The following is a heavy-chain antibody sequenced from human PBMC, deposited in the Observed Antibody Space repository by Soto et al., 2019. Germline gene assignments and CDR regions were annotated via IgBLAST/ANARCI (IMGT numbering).Heavy chain of an antibody. CDR3: ARGLYSGYDYEILGGYYYYYMDV. CDR2: MFYSGTT. J-gene: IGHJ6*03. Sequence: SETLSLTCTVAGASMSGNYWTWVRQPPGKGLEWIGNMFYSGTTNYNPSLRSRVTISVDTSKNQFSLKLSSVTAADTAVYYCARGLYSGYDYEILGGYYYYYMDVWGKGTTVTVSS. D-gene: IGHD5-12*01. CDR1: GASMSGNY. V-gene: IGHV4-59*01.